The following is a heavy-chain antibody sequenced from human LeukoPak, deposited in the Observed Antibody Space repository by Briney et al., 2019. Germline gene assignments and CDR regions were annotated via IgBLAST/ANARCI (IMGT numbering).Heavy chain of an antibody. V-gene: IGHV3-73*01. Sequence: GGSLKLSCAASGFTFSGSAMHWVRQASGKGLEWVGRIRSKANSYATAYAASVKGRFTISRDDSKNTAYLQMNSLKTEDTAVYYCTRHGIIKAARTHYYYGMDVWGQGTTVTVSS. J-gene: IGHJ6*02. CDR3: TRHGIIKAARTHYYYGMDV. CDR1: GFTFSGSA. CDR2: IRSKANSYAT. D-gene: IGHD6-6*01.